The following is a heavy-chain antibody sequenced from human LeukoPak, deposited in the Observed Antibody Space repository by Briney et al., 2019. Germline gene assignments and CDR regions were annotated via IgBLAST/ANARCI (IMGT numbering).Heavy chain of an antibody. CDR2: KQNDGSTT. J-gene: IGHJ5*02. CDR1: GFTFSSYG. D-gene: IGHD3-3*01. Sequence: GGSLRLSCAASGFTFSSYGMHWVRQAPGKGLEWVAFKQNDGSTTFYAESVKGRFTISRDNSKNPLILQMNSLRTDDTAVYYCGREQSAYYVHAFDPWGQGTLVTVSS. V-gene: IGHV3-30*02. CDR3: GREQSAYYVHAFDP.